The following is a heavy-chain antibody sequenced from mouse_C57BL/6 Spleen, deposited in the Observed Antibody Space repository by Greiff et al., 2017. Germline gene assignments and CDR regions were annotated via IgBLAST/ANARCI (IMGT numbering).Heavy chain of an antibody. V-gene: IGHV1-42*01. D-gene: IGHD1-1*01. Sequence: VQLQQSGPELVKPGASVKISCKASGYSFTGYYMNWVKQSPEKSLEWIGEINPSTGGTTYNQKFKAKATLTVDKSSSTAYMQLKSLTSEDSAVYYCARSKAYYGSSVFDYWGQGTTLTVSS. CDR1: GYSFTGYY. CDR3: ARSKAYYGSSVFDY. J-gene: IGHJ2*01. CDR2: INPSTGGT.